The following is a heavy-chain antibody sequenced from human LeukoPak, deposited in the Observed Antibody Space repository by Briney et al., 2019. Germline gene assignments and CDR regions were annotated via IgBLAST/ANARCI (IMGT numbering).Heavy chain of an antibody. CDR1: DDSISDYY. CDR2: TRYGGSS. D-gene: IGHD1-1*01. Sequence: SETLSLTCSVSDDSISDYYWCWIRQPPGRGLEWIGYTRYGGSSSQNPSLTRGGTMSVDTSKNRLSLRLTSATAADTAVYYCARGSGIHAWNLQHWGQGILVTVSS. J-gene: IGHJ1*01. V-gene: IGHV4-59*01. CDR3: ARGSGIHAWNLQH.